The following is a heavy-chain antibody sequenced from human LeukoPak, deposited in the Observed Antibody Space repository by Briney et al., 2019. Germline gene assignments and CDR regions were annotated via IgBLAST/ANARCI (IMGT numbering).Heavy chain of an antibody. Sequence: GASVKVSCXASGYTFAGYYMHWVRQAPGQGLEWMGWINPNSGGTNYAQKFQGRVTMTRDTSISTAYMELSRLRSDDTAVYYCARDRRFLEWLLPLDYWGQGTLVTVSS. CDR2: INPNSGGT. V-gene: IGHV1-2*02. CDR1: GYTFAGYY. CDR3: ARDRRFLEWLLPLDY. D-gene: IGHD3-3*01. J-gene: IGHJ4*02.